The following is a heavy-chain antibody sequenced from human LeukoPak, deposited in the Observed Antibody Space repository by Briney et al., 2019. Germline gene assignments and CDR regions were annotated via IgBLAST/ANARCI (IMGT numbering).Heavy chain of an antibody. Sequence: PSETLSLTCSVSGGSVNSGNYYWSWIRQPPGKGLEWIGYIYYSGSTSYSPSLKSRVTISLDTSRNQFSLKLTSVTAADTAVYFCARGRVYYDSGAYHWGQGTLGTVSS. CDR3: ARGRVYYDSGAYH. CDR1: GGSVNSGNYY. CDR2: IYYSGST. V-gene: IGHV4-61*01. J-gene: IGHJ5*02. D-gene: IGHD3-22*01.